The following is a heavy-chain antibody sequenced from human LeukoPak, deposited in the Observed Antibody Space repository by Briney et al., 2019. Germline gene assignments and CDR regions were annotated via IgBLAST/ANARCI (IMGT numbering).Heavy chain of an antibody. CDR3: ARGGASSRYFGY. D-gene: IGHD1-26*01. CDR1: GGSISGHF. V-gene: IGHV4-59*11. J-gene: IGHJ4*02. CDR2: VSYSGDT. Sequence: PSETLSLTCTVSGGSISGHFWSWIRQPPGKGLEWIGLVSYSGDTNYSPSFNGRVTISLDTSKSQFSLNLNSVTAADTAVYFCARGGASSRYFGYWGQGTLVTVSS.